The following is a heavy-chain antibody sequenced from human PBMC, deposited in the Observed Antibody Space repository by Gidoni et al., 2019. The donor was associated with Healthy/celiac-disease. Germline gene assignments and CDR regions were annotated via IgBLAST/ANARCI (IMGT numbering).Heavy chain of an antibody. CDR3: ARVGIVVVTATLGMDV. J-gene: IGHJ6*02. Sequence: QVQLQQWGAGLLKPSETLSLTCAVSGGSFSGNYWSWIRLLPGKWLEWIGELNHSGSPNYNPSLKSLVTISVDTSKHQFSLKLSSVTAADTAVYYCARVGIVVVTATLGMDVWGQGTTVTVSS. V-gene: IGHV4-34*01. D-gene: IGHD2-21*02. CDR1: GGSFSGNY. CDR2: LNHSGSP.